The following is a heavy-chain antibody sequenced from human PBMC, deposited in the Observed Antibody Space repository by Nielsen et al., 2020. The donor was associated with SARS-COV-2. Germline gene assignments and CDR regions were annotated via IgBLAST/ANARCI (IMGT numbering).Heavy chain of an antibody. CDR2: ISGSGGST. D-gene: IGHD1-26*01. J-gene: IGHJ4*02. CDR1: GFTFSSYA. V-gene: IGHV3-23*01. Sequence: GESLKISCAASGFTFSSYAMSWVRQAPGKGLEWVSAISGSGGSTYYADSVKGRFTISRDNSKNTLYLQMNSLRAEDTAVYYCARENSGSTPDYWGQGTLVTVSS. CDR3: ARENSGSTPDY.